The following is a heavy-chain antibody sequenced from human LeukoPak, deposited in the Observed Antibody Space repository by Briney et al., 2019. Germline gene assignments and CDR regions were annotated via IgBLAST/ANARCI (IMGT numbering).Heavy chain of an antibody. J-gene: IGHJ4*02. V-gene: IGHV1-69*13. CDR1: GGTFSSYA. CDR3: AGPSAGLVGALPWVLDY. Sequence: SVKVSCKASGGTFSSYAISWVRQAPGQGLEWMGGIIPIFGTANYAQKFQGRVTITADESTSIAYMELSSLRSEDTAVYYCAGPSAGLVGALPWVLDYWGQGTLVTVSS. D-gene: IGHD1-26*01. CDR2: IIPIFGTA.